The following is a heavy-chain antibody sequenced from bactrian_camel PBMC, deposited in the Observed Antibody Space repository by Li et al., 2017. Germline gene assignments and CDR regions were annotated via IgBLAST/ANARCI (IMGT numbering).Heavy chain of an antibody. J-gene: IGHJ4*01. CDR2: IRREGDE. D-gene: IGHD3*01. CDR1: GYPSSRHC. CDR3: AAGTRIIVGDYCDGITN. Sequence: DVQLVESGGGSVQAGGSLRLSCAHSGYPSSRHCMGWFRQAPGKAREGIAGIRREGDEYYADSVKGRFTISQDNAKNIIYLQMNSLTPDDTAVYYCAAGTRIIVGDYCDGITNWGQGTQVTVS. V-gene: IGHV3S31*01.